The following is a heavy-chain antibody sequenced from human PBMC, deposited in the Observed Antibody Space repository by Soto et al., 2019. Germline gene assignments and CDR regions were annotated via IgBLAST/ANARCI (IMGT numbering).Heavy chain of an antibody. D-gene: IGHD5-18*01. CDR3: ARGCGYSYGYEAYNWFDP. Sequence: PSETLSLTCTVSGDSISSATYYWGWIRQPPGQGLEWIGTIYYSGSTYYNPSLKSRVTISVDTSKNQFSLKLSSVTAADTAVYYCARGCGYSYGYEAYNWFDPWGQGTLVTVSS. CDR2: IYYSGST. V-gene: IGHV4-39*07. J-gene: IGHJ5*02. CDR1: GDSISSATYY.